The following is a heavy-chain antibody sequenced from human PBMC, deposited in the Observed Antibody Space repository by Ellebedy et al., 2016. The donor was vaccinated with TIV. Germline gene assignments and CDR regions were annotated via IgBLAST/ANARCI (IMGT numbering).Heavy chain of an antibody. D-gene: IGHD4-17*01. Sequence: GESLKISCAASGFTFNSYWMTWVRQAPGKGLEWVANINQDGSDKYYVDSLKGRFTISRDNAKNSLYLRMNSLRGEDTAVYYCATDGSYGDYRSPTHAFVMWGQGTLVTVSS. CDR1: GFTFNSYW. V-gene: IGHV3-7*01. J-gene: IGHJ3*02. CDR2: INQDGSDK. CDR3: ATDGSYGDYRSPTHAFVM.